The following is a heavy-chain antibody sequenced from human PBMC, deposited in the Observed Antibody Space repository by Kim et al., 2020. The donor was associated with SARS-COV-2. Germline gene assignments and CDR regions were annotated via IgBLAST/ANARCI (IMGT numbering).Heavy chain of an antibody. D-gene: IGHD6-13*01. CDR2: ISYDGSNK. Sequence: GGSLRLSCAASGFTFSTYGMHWVRQAPGKGLEWVAVISYDGSNKYYADSVKGRFTISREYSKNTLYLQMNSLRAEDTAVYYCAKDSAGIDYWGQGTLVP. CDR1: GFTFSTYG. V-gene: IGHV3-30*18. CDR3: AKDSAGIDY. J-gene: IGHJ4*02.